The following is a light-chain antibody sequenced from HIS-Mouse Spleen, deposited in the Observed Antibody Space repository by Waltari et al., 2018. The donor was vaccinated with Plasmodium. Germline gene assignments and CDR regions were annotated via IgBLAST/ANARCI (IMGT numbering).Light chain of an antibody. CDR1: SSTSGAGYD. J-gene: IGLJ2*01. CDR3: QSYDSSLSGWV. CDR2: GNS. Sequence: QSVLTQPPSVSGAPGQRVTISCTGSSSTSGAGYDVNWYQQLPGTAPKLLIYGNSNRPSGVPDRFSGSKSGTSASLAITGLQAEDEADYYCQSYDSSLSGWVFGGGTKLTVL. V-gene: IGLV1-40*01.